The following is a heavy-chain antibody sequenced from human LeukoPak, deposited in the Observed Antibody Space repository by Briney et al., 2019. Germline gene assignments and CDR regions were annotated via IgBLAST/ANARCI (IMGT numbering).Heavy chain of an antibody. CDR2: ISSSSSYT. CDR3: ARVIQTFYYDSSGYYSSASNDF. CDR1: GFTFSSYS. J-gene: IGHJ4*02. Sequence: GGSLRLSCAASGFTFSSYSMNWVRQAPGKGLEWVSSISSSSSYTYYADSVKGRFTISRDNAKNSLYLQVNSLRAGDTAVYYCARVIQTFYYDSSGYYSSASNDFWGQGTLVTVSS. V-gene: IGHV3-21*01. D-gene: IGHD3-22*01.